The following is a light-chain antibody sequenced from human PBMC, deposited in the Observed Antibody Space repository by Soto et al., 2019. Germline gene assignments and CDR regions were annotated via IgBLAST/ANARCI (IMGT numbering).Light chain of an antibody. J-gene: IGKJ1*01. V-gene: IGKV3-15*01. Sequence: ETVMTQSPATLSVSPGERATLSCRASQSVSSKLAWYQQKPGQAPRLLIYGASTRATGIPARFSGSGSGTDFTLTISSLQSEDFAVYYCQQYNNWPPWTFGQGTKVDIK. CDR1: QSVSSK. CDR3: QQYNNWPPWT. CDR2: GAS.